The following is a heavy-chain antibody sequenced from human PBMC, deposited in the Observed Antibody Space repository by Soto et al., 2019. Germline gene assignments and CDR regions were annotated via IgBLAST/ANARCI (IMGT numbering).Heavy chain of an antibody. Sequence: EVHLLESGGGLVQPGGSLRISCAASGFSFSNYAMSWVRRAPGKGLEWVSGISGSGGSTDYADSVKGRFTISRDKSNNMLYLQMNSLRADDTAVYYCAKDRVTYSDFLFDHWGQGTLVTVSS. D-gene: IGHD1-26*01. J-gene: IGHJ4*02. CDR2: ISGSGGST. CDR3: AKDRVTYSDFLFDH. V-gene: IGHV3-23*01. CDR1: GFSFSNYA.